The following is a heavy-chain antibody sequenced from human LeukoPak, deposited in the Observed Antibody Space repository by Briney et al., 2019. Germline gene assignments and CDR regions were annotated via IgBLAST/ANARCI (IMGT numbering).Heavy chain of an antibody. D-gene: IGHD2-21*02. CDR3: ARSEKAYCGGVCDNYHMDV. V-gene: IGHV1-18*04. CDR1: GYTFTGYY. Sequence: ASVKVSCKAAGYTFTGYYMHWVRQAPGQGLEWRGWISAYIGNTKYAQKFQDRVTMTTDTSTSTALMELRSLRSDDTAVYYCARSEKAYCGGVCDNYHMDVWGKGTTVTVSS. CDR2: ISAYIGNT. J-gene: IGHJ6*03.